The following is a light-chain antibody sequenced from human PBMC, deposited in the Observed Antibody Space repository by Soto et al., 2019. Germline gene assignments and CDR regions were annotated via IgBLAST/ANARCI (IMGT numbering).Light chain of an antibody. CDR2: EVS. J-gene: IGLJ2*01. CDR3: SSYAGSNIVV. V-gene: IGLV2-8*01. Sequence: QSVLTQPPSASGSPGQSVTISCTGTSSDVGGYNFVSWYQQHPGKAPKLMIYEVSERPSGVPDRFSGSKSGNTASLSVSGLQSEVEDDYYCSSYAGSNIVVFGGGTKLTVL. CDR1: SSDVGGYNF.